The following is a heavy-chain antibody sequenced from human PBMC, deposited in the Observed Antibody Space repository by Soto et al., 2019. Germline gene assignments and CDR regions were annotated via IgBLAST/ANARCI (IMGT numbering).Heavy chain of an antibody. Sequence: ASVKVSCKASGYTFTASGISWVRQAPGQGLEWMGFTSIYNGHTEYSPKFLGRVVMTTDTSADTAYLELRSLRPDDAALYYCARLDDYGASDKYHFDXSGQGTFFTVSX. CDR3: ARLDDYGASDKYHFDX. D-gene: IGHD4-17*01. CDR2: TSIYNGHT. J-gene: IGHJ4*02. CDR1: GYTFTASG. V-gene: IGHV1-18*01.